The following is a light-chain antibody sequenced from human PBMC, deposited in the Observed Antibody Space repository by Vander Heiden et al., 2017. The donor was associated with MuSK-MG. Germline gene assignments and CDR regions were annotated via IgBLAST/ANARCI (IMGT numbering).Light chain of an antibody. V-gene: IGKV1-39*01. Sequence: DIQMTQSPSSLSASVGDRVTITCRASQSINTYLHWYQQTPGKAPKLLIYSTYNLQRGVPSRFTGRGSGTEFTLTITSLQPEDFATYYCQQTSSTPRTFGQGTKVEI. J-gene: IGKJ1*01. CDR2: STY. CDR1: QSINTY. CDR3: QQTSSTPRT.